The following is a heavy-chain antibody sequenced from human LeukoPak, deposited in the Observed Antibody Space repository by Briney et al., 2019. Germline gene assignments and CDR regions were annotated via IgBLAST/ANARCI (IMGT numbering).Heavy chain of an antibody. Sequence: GGSLRLSFAASGSTFSSYGMHSVRQAPGNGLEWVAVISYDGSNKYYEDSVKRRFTISRDNSKNTLYLQMNSLRAEDTAVYYCAEGGAVAVSPDYWGQGTLVTVSS. D-gene: IGHD6-19*01. J-gene: IGHJ4*02. CDR2: ISYDGSNK. CDR1: GSTFSSYG. V-gene: IGHV3-30*18. CDR3: AEGGAVAVSPDY.